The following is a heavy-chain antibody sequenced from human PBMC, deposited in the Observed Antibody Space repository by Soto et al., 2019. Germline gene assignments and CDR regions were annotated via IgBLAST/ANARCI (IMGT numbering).Heavy chain of an antibody. D-gene: IGHD3-22*01. J-gene: IGHJ6*02. CDR3: ASDVTPYYDSLSYRDPYYYGMDL. V-gene: IGHV3-48*03. CDR2: ISRDSTTI. CDR1: GFTFSNFE. Sequence: EVQLVESGGGLVQPGGSLRLSCAASGFTFSNFEMNWVRQAPGKGLEWVSYISRDSTTIYYADSVVGRFNISRDNAKNSLYLQMNSLRAEDTAIYYCASDVTPYYDSLSYRDPYYYGMDLWGQGTTVTVSS.